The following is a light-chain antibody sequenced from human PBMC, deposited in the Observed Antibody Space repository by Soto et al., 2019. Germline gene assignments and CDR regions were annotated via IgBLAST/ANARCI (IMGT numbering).Light chain of an antibody. Sequence: QSALTQPASVSGAPGQSITISCTGTISDVGRYNLVPWYQQHPDKAPKLIIYEDIERPSGVSHRFSGSTSGNTAALTIAGLQTEEEANYIFRSYAGGASVVVGGGSKLTVL. CDR3: RSYAGGASVV. CDR2: EDI. V-gene: IGLV2-23*01. J-gene: IGLJ2*01. CDR1: ISDVGRYNL.